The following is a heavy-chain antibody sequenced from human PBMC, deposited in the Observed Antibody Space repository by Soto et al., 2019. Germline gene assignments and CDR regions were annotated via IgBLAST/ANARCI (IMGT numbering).Heavy chain of an antibody. Sequence: SETLSLTCTVSGGSISSSSYYWGWIRQPPGKGLEWIGSIYYSGSTYYNPSLKSRVTISVDTSKNQFSLKLSSVTAADTAVYYCARVDIAADYPKYYVGYWGQGTLVTVSS. V-gene: IGHV4-39*01. J-gene: IGHJ4*02. D-gene: IGHD6-13*01. CDR2: IYYSGST. CDR1: GGSISSSSYY. CDR3: ARVDIAADYPKYYVGY.